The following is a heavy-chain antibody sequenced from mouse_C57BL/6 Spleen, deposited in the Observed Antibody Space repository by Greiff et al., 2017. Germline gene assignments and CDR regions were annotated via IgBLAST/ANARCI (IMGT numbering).Heavy chain of an antibody. CDR3: AIDDYDGGCYWYFDV. V-gene: IGHV1-72*01. CDR2: IDPYSGGT. D-gene: IGHD2-4*01. J-gene: IGHJ1*03. CDR1: GYTFTSYW. Sequence: QVQLQQPGAELVKPGASVKLSCKASGYTFTSYWMHWVKQRPGRGLEWIGRIDPYSGGTKYNEKFKSKATLTVDKPSSTAYMQLSSLTSEDSAVYYGAIDDYDGGCYWYFDVWGTGTTVTVSS.